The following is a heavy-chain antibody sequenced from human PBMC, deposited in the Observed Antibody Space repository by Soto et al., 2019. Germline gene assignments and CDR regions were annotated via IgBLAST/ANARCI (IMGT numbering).Heavy chain of an antibody. V-gene: IGHV4-31*03. CDR3: ARVYGSGSYPHYYYYYGMDV. J-gene: IGHJ6*02. D-gene: IGHD3-10*01. Sequence: SETLSLTCTVSGVSISSGGYYWSWIRQHPGKGLEWIGYIYYSGSTYYNPSLKSRVTISVDTSKDHFSLKLSSVTAADTAVYYCARVYGSGSYPHYYYYYGMDVWGQGTTVTVSS. CDR2: IYYSGST. CDR1: GVSISSGGYY.